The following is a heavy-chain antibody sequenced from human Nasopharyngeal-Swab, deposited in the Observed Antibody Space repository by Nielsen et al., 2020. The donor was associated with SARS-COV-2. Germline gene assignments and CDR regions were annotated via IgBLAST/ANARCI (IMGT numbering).Heavy chain of an antibody. V-gene: IGHV3-74*01. Sequence: GESLKISCAASGFTFSRYWMHWVRQAPGKGLVWVSRIKSDGSTTNYADSVKGRFTISRDNAKNTLYLQMHSLRAEDTAVYYCTRDFSAAAGSFDIWGQGTMVTVSS. CDR1: GFTFSRYW. CDR2: IKSDGSTT. CDR3: TRDFSAAAGSFDI. D-gene: IGHD6-13*01. J-gene: IGHJ3*02.